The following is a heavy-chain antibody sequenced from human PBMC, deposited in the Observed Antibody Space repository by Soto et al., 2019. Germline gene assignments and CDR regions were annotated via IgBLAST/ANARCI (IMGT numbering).Heavy chain of an antibody. CDR2: IIPIFRTP. V-gene: IGHV1-69*01. CDR3: ARSTGSGFRPGTHRFNWFDP. CDR1: GVTFSSFA. Sequence: QVQLVQSGAEVKQPGSSVKVSCQASGVTFSSFAISWVRQAPGQGLEWMGGIIPIFRTPNYAQNLQGRVTITADESTSSVYMELGRLRSEDTAVYYCARSTGSGFRPGTHRFNWFDPWGQGTLVTVSS. J-gene: IGHJ5*02. D-gene: IGHD5-12*01.